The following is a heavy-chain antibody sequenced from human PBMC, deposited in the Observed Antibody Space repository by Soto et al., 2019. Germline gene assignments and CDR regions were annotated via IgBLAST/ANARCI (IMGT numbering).Heavy chain of an antibody. CDR1: GFTFSSYS. D-gene: IGHD6-19*01. V-gene: IGHV3-21*01. CDR2: ISSSSSYI. J-gene: IGHJ4*02. CDR3: ASDAGGSSGWYNFDY. Sequence: EVQLVESGGGLVKPGGSLRLSCAASGFTFSSYSMNWVRQAPGKGLEWVSSISSSSSYIYYADSVKGRFTISRDNAKNSLYLQMNSLRAEDTAVYYCASDAGGSSGWYNFDYWGQGTLVTVSS.